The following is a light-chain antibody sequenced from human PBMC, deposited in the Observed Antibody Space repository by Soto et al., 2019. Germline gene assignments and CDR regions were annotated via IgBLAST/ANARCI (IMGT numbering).Light chain of an antibody. CDR3: QQLNTNSYPIT. Sequence: IQLTQSPSSLSAYVGDRVTITCRASQGISSYLAWYQQKPGRAPKLLIYAASTLQSGVPSRFSGSGSGTDFTLTISSLQPEDFATYYCQQLNTNSYPITFGQGTRLEIK. CDR2: AAS. CDR1: QGISSY. J-gene: IGKJ5*01. V-gene: IGKV1-9*01.